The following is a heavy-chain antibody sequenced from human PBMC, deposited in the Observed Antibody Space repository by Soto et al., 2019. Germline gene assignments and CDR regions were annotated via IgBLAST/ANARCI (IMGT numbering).Heavy chain of an antibody. CDR2: ISSSGDNT. V-gene: IGHV3-64D*08. CDR3: TRHMSPNIAVAGT. J-gene: IGHJ4*02. Sequence: PGGSLRLSCSASGFTFGSYAMHWVRQAPGKGLEYVSAISSSGDNTYYPDSVKGRFTISRDNSKNTLYLQMSSLRVEDTAVYYCTRHMSPNIAVAGTWCQGTQVTVSS. CDR1: GFTFGSYA. D-gene: IGHD6-19*01.